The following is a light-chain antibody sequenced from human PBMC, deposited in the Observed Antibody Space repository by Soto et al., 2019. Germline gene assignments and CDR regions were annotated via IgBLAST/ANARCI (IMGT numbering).Light chain of an antibody. CDR3: QQSYSRPRT. CDR2: TAS. CDR1: QSISSN. J-gene: IGKJ1*01. V-gene: IGKV1-39*01. Sequence: DIQMTQSPSSLSASVGDRVTITCRASQSISSNLNWYQQKPGKAPNLLIYTASSLESGVPSRFSGSGSGTDFTLTITSLQPEDFATYFCQQSYSRPRTFGQGTKVDIK.